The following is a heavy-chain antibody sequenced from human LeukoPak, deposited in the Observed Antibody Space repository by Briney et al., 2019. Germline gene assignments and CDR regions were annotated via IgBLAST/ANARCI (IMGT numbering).Heavy chain of an antibody. CDR2: ISLTGLT. CDR3: SRENGAFSPFGY. Sequence: SGTLSLTCGVSGGSISNTNWWSWVRQPPGQGLEWIGEISLTGLTHYNPSLESRVTVSLDQSKNQLSLNLTSLTAADTAVYYCSRENGAFSPFGYWGQGTLVTVLS. V-gene: IGHV4-4*02. CDR1: GGSISNTNW. J-gene: IGHJ4*02. D-gene: IGHD2-8*01.